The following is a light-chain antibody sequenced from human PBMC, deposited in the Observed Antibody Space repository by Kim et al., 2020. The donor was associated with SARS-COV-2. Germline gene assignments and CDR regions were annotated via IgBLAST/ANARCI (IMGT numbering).Light chain of an antibody. CDR3: MQALQTPL. CDR2: LGS. V-gene: IGKV2-28*01. Sequence: DIVMTQSPLSLPVTPGEPAPISCRSSQSLLHSNGYNYLDWYLQKPGQSPQLLIYLGSNRASGVPDRFSGSGSGTDFTLKISRVEAEDVGVYYCMQALQTPLFGGGTKVDI. J-gene: IGKJ4*01. CDR1: QSLLHSNGYNY.